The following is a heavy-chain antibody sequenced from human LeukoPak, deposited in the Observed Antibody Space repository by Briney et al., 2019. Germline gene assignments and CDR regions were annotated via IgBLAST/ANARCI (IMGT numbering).Heavy chain of an antibody. J-gene: IGHJ6*02. V-gene: IGHV1-46*01. CDR1: GYTFTSYY. CDR3: ARDRIEKESSSWYLKPYYYYGMDV. CDR2: INPSVGST. D-gene: IGHD6-13*01. Sequence: ASVKVSCKASGYTFTSYYMHWGRQAPGQGLEWMGIINPSVGSTSYAQKFQGRVSMTRDTSTSTVYMELSSLRSEDTAVYYCARDRIEKESSSWYLKPYYYYGMDVWGQGTTVTVSS.